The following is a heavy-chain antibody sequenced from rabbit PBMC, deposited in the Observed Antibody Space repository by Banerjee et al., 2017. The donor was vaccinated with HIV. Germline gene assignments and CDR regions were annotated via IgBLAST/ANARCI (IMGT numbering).Heavy chain of an antibody. CDR3: ARELVVVLMGLGYYGMDL. V-gene: IGHV1S45*01. D-gene: IGHD8-1*01. CDR1: GFSFSSGYD. Sequence: QEQLVESGGGLVKPEGSLTLTCTASGFSFSSGYDMYWVRQAPGKGLEWIACIYTDGSGNTYYVNWAKGRFTISKTSSTTVTLQMTSLTAADTATYFCARELVVVLMGLGYYGMDLWGPGTLVTVS. CDR2: IYTDGSGNT. J-gene: IGHJ6*01.